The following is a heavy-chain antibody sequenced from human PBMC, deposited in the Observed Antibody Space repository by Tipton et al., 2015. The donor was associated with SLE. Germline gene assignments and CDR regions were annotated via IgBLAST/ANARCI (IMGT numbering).Heavy chain of an antibody. CDR3: ARGGNYGVEYYYGMDV. J-gene: IGHJ6*02. V-gene: IGHV3-20*04. Sequence: SLRLSCAASGFTFDDYGMSWVRQAPGKGLEWVSGINWNGGSTGYADSVKGRFTISRDNAKNTLYLQMNSLRAEDTAVYYCARGGNYGVEYYYGMDVWGQGTTVTVSS. D-gene: IGHD4-17*01. CDR1: GFTFDDYG. CDR2: INWNGGST.